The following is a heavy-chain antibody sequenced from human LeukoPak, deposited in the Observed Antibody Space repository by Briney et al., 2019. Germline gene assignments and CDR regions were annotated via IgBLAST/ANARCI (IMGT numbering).Heavy chain of an antibody. CDR2: IYYSGST. CDR3: ARLGYSSGYYRGARYYYYGMDV. J-gene: IGHJ6*02. CDR1: GGSISSSSYY. Sequence: PSETLSLTCTVSGGSISSSSYYWGWIRQPPGKGLEWIGSIYYSGSTYYNPSLKSRVTISVDTSKNQFSLKLSSVTAADTAVYYCARLGYSSGYYRGARYYYYGMDVWGQGTTVTVSS. V-gene: IGHV4-39*07. D-gene: IGHD3-22*01.